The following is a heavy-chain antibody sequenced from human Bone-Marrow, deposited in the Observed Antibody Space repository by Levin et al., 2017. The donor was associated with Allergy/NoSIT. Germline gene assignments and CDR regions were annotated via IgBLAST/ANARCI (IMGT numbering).Heavy chain of an antibody. Sequence: ASVKVSCKASGYTFTGYYMHWVRQAPGQGLEWMGWINPNSGGTNYAQKFQGRVTMTRDTSISTAYMGLSRLRSDDTAVYYCARAGYSYGPNYYGMDVWGQGTTVTVSS. CDR3: ARAGYSYGPNYYGMDV. J-gene: IGHJ6*02. V-gene: IGHV1-2*02. CDR1: GYTFTGYY. D-gene: IGHD5-18*01. CDR2: INPNSGGT.